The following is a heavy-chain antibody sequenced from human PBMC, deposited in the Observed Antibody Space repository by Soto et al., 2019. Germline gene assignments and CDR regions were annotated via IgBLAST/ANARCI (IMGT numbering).Heavy chain of an antibody. Sequence: ASVKVSCKASGYTFTSYAMHWVRQAPGQRLEWMGWINAGNGNTKYSQKFQGRVTINRDTSASTAYMELSSLRSEDTAVYYCVESRGYSYGYEGHWFDPWGQGTLVTVSS. CDR2: INAGNGNT. CDR1: GYTFTSYA. V-gene: IGHV1-3*01. CDR3: VESRGYSYGYEGHWFDP. D-gene: IGHD5-18*01. J-gene: IGHJ5*02.